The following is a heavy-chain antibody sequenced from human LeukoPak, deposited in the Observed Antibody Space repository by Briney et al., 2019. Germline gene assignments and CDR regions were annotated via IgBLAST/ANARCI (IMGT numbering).Heavy chain of an antibody. CDR1: GFTFSDYY. J-gene: IGHJ4*02. Sequence: KPGGSLRLSCAASGFTFSDYYMSWIRQAPGKGLEWVSYISSSGSTIYYADSVKGRFTISRDNAKNSLYLQMNSLRAEDTAVYYCAKDRGRERYYYDSSGYIDYWGQGTLVTVSS. V-gene: IGHV3-11*04. CDR2: ISSSGSTI. D-gene: IGHD3-22*01. CDR3: AKDRGRERYYYDSSGYIDY.